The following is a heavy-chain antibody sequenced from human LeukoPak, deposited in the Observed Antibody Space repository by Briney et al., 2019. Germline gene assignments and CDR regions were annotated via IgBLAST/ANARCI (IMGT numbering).Heavy chain of an antibody. J-gene: IGHJ4*02. CDR1: GGTFSSYA. CDR3: ARPKTYYYEDTDLKVWVRGPLDY. Sequence: SVKVSCTASGGTFSSYALSWVRQAPGQGLEWMGGIIPFFGTPNYAQRFQDRVTISADESTSTFYMELRSLRSEDTAVYYCARPKTYYYEDTDLKVWVRGPLDYWGQGTLVTVSS. V-gene: IGHV1-69*01. D-gene: IGHD3-22*01. CDR2: IIPFFGTP.